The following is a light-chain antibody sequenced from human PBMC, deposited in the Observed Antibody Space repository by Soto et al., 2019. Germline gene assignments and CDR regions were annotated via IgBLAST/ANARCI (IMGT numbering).Light chain of an antibody. CDR2: DVS. V-gene: IGLV2-11*01. J-gene: IGLJ1*01. CDR1: SSDFGGYNY. Sequence: QSALTQPRSVSGSPGQSVTISCTGTSSDFGGYNYVSWYQQYPGKAPKLMIYDVSKRPSGVPDRFSGSKSGNTASLTISGLQAEDEADYYCCSYAGTYTFYVFGTGTKLTVL. CDR3: CSYAGTYTFYV.